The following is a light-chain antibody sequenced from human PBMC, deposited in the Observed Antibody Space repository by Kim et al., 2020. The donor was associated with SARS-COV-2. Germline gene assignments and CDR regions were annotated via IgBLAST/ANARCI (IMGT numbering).Light chain of an antibody. CDR2: GAS. CDR1: QSISSY. V-gene: IGKV1-39*01. CDR3: QQSYSTPRT. Sequence: DIQMTQSPSSLSASVGDRVTITCRASQSISSYLNWYHQEPGKAPNLLIYGASSLQSGVPTRFSGSGSGTDFTLTISSLQPEDFATYYCQQSYSTPRTFGQGTKVDIK. J-gene: IGKJ1*01.